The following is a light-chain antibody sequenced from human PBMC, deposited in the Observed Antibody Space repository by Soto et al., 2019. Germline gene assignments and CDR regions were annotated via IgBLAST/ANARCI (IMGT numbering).Light chain of an antibody. CDR1: QGISSY. CDR2: AAS. V-gene: IGKV1-8*01. J-gene: IGKJ1*01. Sequence: AIRMTQSPSSLSASTGDRVTITCRASQGISSYLAWYQQKPGKASKLLIYAASTLQIGVPSRFSGSGSRTDFTLTISCLQSEDFATYYCQQYYSYPWTFGQGTKVEIK. CDR3: QQYYSYPWT.